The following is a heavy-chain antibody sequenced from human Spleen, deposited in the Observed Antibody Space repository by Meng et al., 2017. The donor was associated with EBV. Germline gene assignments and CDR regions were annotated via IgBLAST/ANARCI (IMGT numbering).Heavy chain of an antibody. V-gene: IGHV4-61*08. Sequence: GPLQESAPGLVQPSDTLALPCHVSDVSVTRGEYYWTWIRQSTGKGLEWIGYIHYGGASNYNPSLKSRVTISLDTSKNQFSLRVSAVTAADTAVYFCARGHSSDWDYFFDSWGLGTLVTVSS. CDR3: ARGHSSDWDYFFDS. D-gene: IGHD6-19*01. CDR1: DVSVTRGEYY. CDR2: IHYGGAS. J-gene: IGHJ4*02.